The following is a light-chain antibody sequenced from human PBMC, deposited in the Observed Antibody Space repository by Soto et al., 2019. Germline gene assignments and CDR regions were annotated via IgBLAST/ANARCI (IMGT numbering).Light chain of an antibody. V-gene: IGLV1-44*01. CDR3: AVWDDSLNGRDV. CDR1: SSNIGSNT. CDR2: STN. Sequence: QSVLTQPPSASGTPGQRVTISCSGSSSNIGSNTVNWYQQLPGTAPKLLIYSTNQRPSGVPDRFSGSKSGTSASLAISGLQSEDEADYYCAVWDDSLNGRDVFGTGTKLTVL. J-gene: IGLJ1*01.